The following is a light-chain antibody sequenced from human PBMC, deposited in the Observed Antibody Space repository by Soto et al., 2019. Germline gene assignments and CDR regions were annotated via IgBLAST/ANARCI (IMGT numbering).Light chain of an antibody. J-gene: IGKJ2*01. CDR2: GAS. Sequence: EIVMTQSPATLSVSPGERATLSCMASQSVNSHLAWYQQKPGQTPSLLIYGASTRAPGIPARFSGGGSGTEFTLTISSLQSEDFAVYYCQHYNNWPHTFGQGTKLEIK. V-gene: IGKV3-15*01. CDR3: QHYNNWPHT. CDR1: QSVNSH.